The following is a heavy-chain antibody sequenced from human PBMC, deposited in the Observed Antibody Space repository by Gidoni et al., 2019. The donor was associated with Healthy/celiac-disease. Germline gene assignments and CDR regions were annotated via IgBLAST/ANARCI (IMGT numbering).Heavy chain of an antibody. Sequence: QLQLVQSGAAVKKPGASVKVSCTASGNTITSYGISWVRQAPGQGLEWMGWISAYNGNTNYAQKLQGRVTMTTDTSTSTAYMELRSLRYDDTAVYYCARELGSEQLTEYFQHWGQGTLVTVSS. J-gene: IGHJ1*01. CDR3: ARELGSEQLTEYFQH. CDR1: GNTITSYG. CDR2: ISAYNGNT. V-gene: IGHV1-18*04. D-gene: IGHD6-13*01.